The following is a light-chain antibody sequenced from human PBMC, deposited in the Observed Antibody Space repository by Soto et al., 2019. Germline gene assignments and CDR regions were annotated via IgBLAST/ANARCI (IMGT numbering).Light chain of an antibody. V-gene: IGKV3-20*01. CDR2: AAS. Sequence: VLTQSPGTLSSSPGEGATISCRASQRVSYYLDWYQQKPGQAPRLLIYAASSRATGVPARFSGSVSGTDFTLPISILDPEDFAVYYGQHCHPYGDSPPLTFGGGTKVDI. CDR3: QHCHPYGDSPPLT. CDR1: QRVSYY. J-gene: IGKJ4*02.